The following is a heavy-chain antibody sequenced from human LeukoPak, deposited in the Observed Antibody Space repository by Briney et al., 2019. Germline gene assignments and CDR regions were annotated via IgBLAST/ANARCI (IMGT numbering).Heavy chain of an antibody. J-gene: IGHJ5*02. V-gene: IGHV1-18*01. Sequence: ASVTVSCTTSGYTFTNYGISWVRQAPGQGLEWMGWISAYNGNTNYSQKLQGRVTMTTDTSTSTAYMELRSLRSDDTAVYYCARVRLPNINWFDPWGQGTLVTVSS. D-gene: IGHD2/OR15-2a*01. CDR3: ARVRLPNINWFDP. CDR1: GYTFTNYG. CDR2: ISAYNGNT.